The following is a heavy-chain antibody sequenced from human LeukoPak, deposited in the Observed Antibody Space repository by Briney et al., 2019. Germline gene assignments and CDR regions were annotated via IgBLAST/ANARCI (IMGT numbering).Heavy chain of an antibody. V-gene: IGHV1-69*01. Sequence: SVKVSCKASGGTFSSYAISWVRQAPGQGLEWMGGIIPICGTANYAQKFQGRVTITSDESTSTAYMELSSLRSEDTAVYYCARGRYCTNGVCYGEYYFDYWGQGTLVTVSS. CDR1: GGTFSSYA. CDR2: IIPICGTA. J-gene: IGHJ4*02. CDR3: ARGRYCTNGVCYGEYYFDY. D-gene: IGHD2-8*01.